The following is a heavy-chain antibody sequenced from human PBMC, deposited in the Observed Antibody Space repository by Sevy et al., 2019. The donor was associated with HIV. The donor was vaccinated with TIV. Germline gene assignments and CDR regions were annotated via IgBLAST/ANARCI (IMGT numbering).Heavy chain of an antibody. CDR1: GFTFSNAW. CDR3: TTSFGPNAFHM. Sequence: GGSLRLSCAASGFTFSNAWMNWVRQAPGKGLEWVGRIKSKTDGGTTDYAAPVKGRFTISRDDSKNTLYLQMNSLKSEDTAVYYSTTSFGPNAFHMWGQGTTVTVSS. J-gene: IGHJ3*02. V-gene: IGHV3-15*07. D-gene: IGHD3-3*01. CDR2: IKSKTDGGTT.